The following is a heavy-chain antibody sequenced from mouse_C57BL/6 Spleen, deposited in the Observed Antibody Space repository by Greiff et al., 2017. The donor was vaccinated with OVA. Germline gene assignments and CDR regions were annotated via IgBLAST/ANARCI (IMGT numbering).Heavy chain of an antibody. CDR1: GYAFTNYL. J-gene: IGHJ4*01. D-gene: IGHD4-1*01. V-gene: IGHV1-54*01. CDR2: INPGSGGT. CDR3: ARWDSYAMDY. Sequence: VQLQQSGAELVRPGTSVKVSCKASGYAFTNYLIEWVKQRPGQGLEWIGVINPGSGGTNYTEKFKGKATLTADKSSSTAYMQLSSLTSEDSAVYFCARWDSYAMDYWGQGTSVTVAS.